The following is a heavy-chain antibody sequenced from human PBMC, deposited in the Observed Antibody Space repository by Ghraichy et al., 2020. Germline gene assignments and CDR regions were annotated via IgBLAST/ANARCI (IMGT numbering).Heavy chain of an antibody. CDR3: ARRRVSSSSSFDY. CDR1: GFTFGDYT. CDR2: IRSKAYGGTT. V-gene: IGHV3-49*03. D-gene: IGHD6-6*01. Sequence: GGSLRLSCSPSGFTFGDYTVTWFRQAPGKGLEWVDFIRSKAYGGTTEYAASVKGRFTISRDDSKRIAYLQMNSLKTEDTAVYYCARRRVSSSSSFDYWGQGTLVTVSS. J-gene: IGHJ4*02.